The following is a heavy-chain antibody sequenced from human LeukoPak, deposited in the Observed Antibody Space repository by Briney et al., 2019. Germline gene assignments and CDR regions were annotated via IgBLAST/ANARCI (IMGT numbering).Heavy chain of an antibody. V-gene: IGHV1-2*02. CDR2: ISPSSGGT. J-gene: IGHJ4*02. CDR1: GYTFTDYY. Sequence: ASVKVSCKASGYTFTDYYIHWVRQAPGQGLEWMGWISPSSGGTNYAQNFQGRVTMTRDTSISTAYMELSGLRSDDTALYFCARNYGRTSRYFDYWGQGALVTVSS. CDR3: ARNYGRTSRYFDY. D-gene: IGHD4-23*01.